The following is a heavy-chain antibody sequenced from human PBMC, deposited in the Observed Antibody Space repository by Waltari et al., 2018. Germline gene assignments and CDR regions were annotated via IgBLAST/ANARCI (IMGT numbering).Heavy chain of an antibody. CDR2: IDWDDDK. D-gene: IGHD1-26*01. Sequence: QVTLKESGPALVNPTQTLTLTCTCSGFALSTSGLRVSWIRQPPVKALEWLARIDWDDDKFYSTSLKTRLTISKDNSKNQVVLTMTNMDPVDTATYYCARGDRRERFDYWGQGTLVTVSA. J-gene: IGHJ4*02. CDR1: GFALSTSGLR. V-gene: IGHV2-70*04. CDR3: ARGDRRERFDY.